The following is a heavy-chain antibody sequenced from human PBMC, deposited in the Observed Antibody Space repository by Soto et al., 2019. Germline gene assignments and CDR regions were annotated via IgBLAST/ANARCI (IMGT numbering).Heavy chain of an antibody. CDR1: GFAFSSYA. Sequence: QVQLVESGGGVVQPGRSLRLSCAASGFAFSSYAMHWVRQAPGKGLECVAVISYDGSNKYYADSVKGRFTISRDNSKNTLYLQMNSLRAEDMAVYYCARDLSGSGDWGQGTLVTVSS. CDR3: ARDLSGSGD. J-gene: IGHJ4*02. V-gene: IGHV3-30-3*01. CDR2: ISYDGSNK. D-gene: IGHD3-10*01.